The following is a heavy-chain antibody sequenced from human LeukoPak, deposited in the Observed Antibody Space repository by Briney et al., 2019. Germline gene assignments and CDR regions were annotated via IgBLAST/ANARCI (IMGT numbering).Heavy chain of an antibody. CDR1: GYTFTGYY. D-gene: IGHD3-10*01. CDR2: INPNSGGT. CDR3: ASLFGGNTPPDY. Sequence: ASVKVSCKASGYTFTGYYMHWVRQAPGQGLEWMGWINPNSGGTNYAQKFEGRVTMTRDTSISTAYMELSRLRSDDTAVYYCASLFGGNTPPDYWGQGTLVTVSS. V-gene: IGHV1-2*02. J-gene: IGHJ4*02.